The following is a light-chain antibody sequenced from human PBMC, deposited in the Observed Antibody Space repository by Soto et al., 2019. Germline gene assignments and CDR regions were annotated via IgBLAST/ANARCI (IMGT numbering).Light chain of an antibody. CDR1: SSDVGKYDY. Sequence: QSVLTQPPSASGSPGQSVTISCTGTSSDVGKYDYVSWFQHHPGKAHKLIIYGVYHRPSGVSTRFSASKSAYTASLTISGLQAEDEADYYCSSFTTTYFYVFGPGTKVTVL. CDR3: SSFTTTYFYV. V-gene: IGLV2-14*01. J-gene: IGLJ1*01. CDR2: GVY.